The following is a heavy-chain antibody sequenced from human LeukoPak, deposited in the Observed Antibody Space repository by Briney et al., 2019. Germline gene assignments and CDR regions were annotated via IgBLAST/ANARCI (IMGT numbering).Heavy chain of an antibody. J-gene: IGHJ5*02. CDR3: ARDLLGVVVIAHNWFDP. CDR2: IIPILGIA. Sequence: GSSVKVSCKASRGTFSSYAISWVRQAPGQGLEWMGRIIPILGIANYAQKFQGRVTITADKSTSTAYMELSSLRSEDTAVYYCARDLLGVVVIAHNWFDPWGQGTLVTVSS. CDR1: RGTFSSYA. V-gene: IGHV1-69*04. D-gene: IGHD2-21*01.